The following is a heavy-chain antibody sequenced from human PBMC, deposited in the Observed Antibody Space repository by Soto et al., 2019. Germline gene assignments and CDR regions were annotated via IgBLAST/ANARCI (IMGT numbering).Heavy chain of an antibody. Sequence: QVHLVESGGGLVNPGGSLRLSCAASGFTFSDYSMSWMRQAPGKGLEWVSYISSSGSNIYYADSVKGRFTISRDTADNSVYLQLNSLRAEDTAVYYCARPRAYCSGGGPGHWFDPWGQGVLVTVSS. CDR1: GFTFSDYS. CDR2: ISSSGSNI. J-gene: IGHJ5*02. D-gene: IGHD2-15*01. V-gene: IGHV3-11*01. CDR3: ARPRAYCSGGGPGHWFDP.